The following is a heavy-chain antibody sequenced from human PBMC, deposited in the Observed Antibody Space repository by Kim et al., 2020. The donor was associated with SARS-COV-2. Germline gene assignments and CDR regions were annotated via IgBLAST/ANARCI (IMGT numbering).Heavy chain of an antibody. Sequence: GESLKISCKGSGYSFTSYWIGWVRQMPGKGLEGMGIIYLGDSDTRYSPSFQGQVTISADKSISNAYLQRSSLKASDTAMDYCARRVRGYDLYYYYYMDVWGKGTTVTVSS. V-gene: IGHV5-51*01. CDR2: IYLGDSDT. J-gene: IGHJ6*03. D-gene: IGHD5-12*01. CDR1: GYSFTSYW. CDR3: ARRVRGYDLYYYYYMDV.